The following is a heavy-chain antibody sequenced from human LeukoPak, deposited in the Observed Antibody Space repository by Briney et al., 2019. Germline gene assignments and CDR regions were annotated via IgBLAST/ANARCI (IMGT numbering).Heavy chain of an antibody. CDR1: GYTFTAHY. J-gene: IGHJ4*02. CDR3: ARGSYYHPEY. CDR2: INPNSGGT. D-gene: IGHD1-26*01. V-gene: IGHV1-2*02. Sequence: ASLKVSCKASGYTFTAHYIHWVRQAPGQGLEWMGWINPNSGGTNYAQKFQGSVTMTRDTSISTVYVELSRLRSDDTAVYYCARGSYYHPEYWGQGTLVTVSS.